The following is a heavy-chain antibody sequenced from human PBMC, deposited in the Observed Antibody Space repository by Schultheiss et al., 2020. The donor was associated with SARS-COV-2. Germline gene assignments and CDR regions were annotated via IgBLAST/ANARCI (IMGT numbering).Heavy chain of an antibody. V-gene: IGHV3-7*01. Sequence: GGSLRLSCAASGFTFSSYSMNWVRQAPGKGLEWVANIKQDGSEKYYVDSVKGRFTISRDNAKNSLYLQMNSLRADDTAVYYCARDHVAGGVIVGRWGQGTLVTVSS. CDR1: GFTFSSYS. CDR3: ARDHVAGGVIVGR. D-gene: IGHD3-16*02. J-gene: IGHJ4*02. CDR2: IKQDGSEK.